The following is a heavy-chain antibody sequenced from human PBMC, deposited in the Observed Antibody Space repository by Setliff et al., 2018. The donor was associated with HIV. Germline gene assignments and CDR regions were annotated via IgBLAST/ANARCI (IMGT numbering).Heavy chain of an antibody. D-gene: IGHD3-9*01. V-gene: IGHV1-69*10. CDR1: GYTFTGYY. CDR3: AGSILTGYYTFGADY. Sequence: GASVKVSCKASGYTFTGYYMHWVRQAPGQGLEWMGGIIPSHGIANHAQKFQGRVTITTDESTTTAYMELSSLRSEDTALYYCAGSILTGYYTFGADYWGQGTLVTVSS. CDR2: IIPSHGIA. J-gene: IGHJ4*02.